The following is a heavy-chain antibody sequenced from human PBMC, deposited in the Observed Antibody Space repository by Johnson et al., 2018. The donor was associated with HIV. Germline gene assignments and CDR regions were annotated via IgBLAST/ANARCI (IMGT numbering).Heavy chain of an antibody. D-gene: IGHD6-13*01. CDR2: IGTAGDT. Sequence: VQLVESGGGLVQPGGSLRLSCAASGFTFSSYDMHWVRQTTGKGLEWVSAIGTAGDTYYPGSVQGRFTISRENAKNSLYLQMNSLRAGDTAVYYCARAGGYSSSWNAFDIWGPGTVVTVSS. J-gene: IGHJ3*02. CDR1: GFTFSSYD. CDR3: ARAGGYSSSWNAFDI. V-gene: IGHV3-13*01.